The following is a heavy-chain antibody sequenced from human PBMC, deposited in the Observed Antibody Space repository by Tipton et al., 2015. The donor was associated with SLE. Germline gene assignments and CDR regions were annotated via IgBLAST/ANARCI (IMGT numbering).Heavy chain of an antibody. Sequence: TLSLTCTVSGGSIRSSRHFWGWIRQPPGKGLEWIGVLYYSGNTYYNPSLKSPVTLSIDTSKNQFSLRLTSVTAADTAVYYCAGRGDLVVVTSYLDYWGQGTLVSVSS. J-gene: IGHJ4*02. V-gene: IGHV4-39*07. CDR1: GGSIRSSRHF. D-gene: IGHD2-21*02. CDR3: AGRGDLVVVTSYLDY. CDR2: LYYSGNT.